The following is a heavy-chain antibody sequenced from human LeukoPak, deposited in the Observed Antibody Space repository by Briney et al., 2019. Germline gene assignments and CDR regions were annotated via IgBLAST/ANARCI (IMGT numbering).Heavy chain of an antibody. CDR1: GFTFSSYA. CDR2: ISGSGVTT. V-gene: IGHV3-23*01. J-gene: IGHJ4*02. CDR3: AKDRDYYLVGFFDY. Sequence: GGSLRLSCAASGFTFSSYAMSWVRQAPGKGLEWVSAISGSGVTTYYADSVKGRFTISRDNSKNTLYLQMNSLRAEDTTLYYCAKDRDYYLVGFFDYWGQGTLVTVSS. D-gene: IGHD3-10*01.